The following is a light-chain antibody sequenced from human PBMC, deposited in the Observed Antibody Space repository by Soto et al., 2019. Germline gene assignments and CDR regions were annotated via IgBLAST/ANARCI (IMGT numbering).Light chain of an antibody. V-gene: IGKV1-5*03. CDR3: QQYSSYQYT. J-gene: IGKJ2*01. Sequence: DIQMTQSPSTLSASGGDRVTITCRASQSISGWLAWYQQKAGKAPKLLIYKASTLESAVPSRFSGSGSGTEFTLTISSLQHDDSETYYCQQYSSYQYTFGQGTKVDIK. CDR1: QSISGW. CDR2: KAS.